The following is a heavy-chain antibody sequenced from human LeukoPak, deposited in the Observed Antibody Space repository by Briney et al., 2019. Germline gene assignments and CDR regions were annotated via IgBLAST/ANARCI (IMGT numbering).Heavy chain of an antibody. D-gene: IGHD3/OR15-3a*01. CDR2: IRRKVYGGTA. V-gene: IGHV3-49*03. Sequence: PGRSLRLSCAASGFTFSDSTMSWYRQAPGKGLEWVGFIRRKVYGGTAEYAASVKGRFTISRDDSKSIAYLQMDSLKIEDSAVYYCTRGQGLYYWGQGTLVTVSS. J-gene: IGHJ4*02. CDR3: TRGQGLYY. CDR1: GFTFSDST.